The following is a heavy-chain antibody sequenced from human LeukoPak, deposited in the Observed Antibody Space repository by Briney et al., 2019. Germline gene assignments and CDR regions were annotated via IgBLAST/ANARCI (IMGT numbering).Heavy chain of an antibody. V-gene: IGHV1-2*02. J-gene: IGHJ3*02. Sequence: ASVKVSCKASGYTFTGYYMHWVRQAPGQGLEWMGWINPNSGGTNYAQKFQGRVTMTGDTSISTAYMELSRLRSDDTAVYYCARDRLPVYCSGGSCYSAIDIWGQGTMVTVSS. CDR1: GYTFTGYY. CDR2: INPNSGGT. CDR3: ARDRLPVYCSGGSCYSAIDI. D-gene: IGHD2-15*01.